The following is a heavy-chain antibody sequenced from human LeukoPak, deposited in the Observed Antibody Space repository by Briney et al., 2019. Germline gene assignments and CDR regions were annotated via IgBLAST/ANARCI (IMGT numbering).Heavy chain of an antibody. J-gene: IGHJ4*02. CDR2: IKQDGSER. CDR3: ATGAGCGY. V-gene: IGHV3-7*03. CDR1: GFTFSSYW. D-gene: IGHD6-19*01. Sequence: GGSLRLSCAASGFTFSSYWMTWVRQAPGKGLEWVANIKQDGSERNYVDSVKGRFTISRDNARNSLYLQMNTLRDEDTAVYYCATGAGCGYWGQGTLVTVSS.